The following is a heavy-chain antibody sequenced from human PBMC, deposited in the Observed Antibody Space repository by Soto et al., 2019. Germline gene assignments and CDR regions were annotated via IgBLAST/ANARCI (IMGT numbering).Heavy chain of an antibody. J-gene: IGHJ6*01. CDR1: SGPSKSHN. Sequence: QVQVQQSGPGLVKPSETLSLTCTVSSGPSKSHNWGWIRQPPGRGLEWIGYVYDAWSTSYTPSLKSPVTVSADTSTNRISLTLRFVTAADTAVYYCVRQGIGFLHGLVDVWGQGTTVIVSS. V-gene: IGHV4-59*08. D-gene: IGHD3-10*01. CDR3: VRQGIGFLHGLVDV. CDR2: VYDAWST.